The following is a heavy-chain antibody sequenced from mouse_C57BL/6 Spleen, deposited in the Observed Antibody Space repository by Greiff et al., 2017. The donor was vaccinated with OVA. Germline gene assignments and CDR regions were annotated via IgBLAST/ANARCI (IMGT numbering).Heavy chain of an antibody. D-gene: IGHD1-1*01. V-gene: IGHV2-2*01. J-gene: IGHJ2*01. CDR2: IWSGGST. CDR3: ARSPPITTVVPFDY. Sequence: VQLQESGPGLVQPSQSLSITCTVSGFSLTSYGVHWVRQSPGKGLEWLGVIWSGGSTDYNAAFISRLSISKDNSKSQVFFKMNSLQADDTAIYYCARSPPITTVVPFDYWGQGTTLTVSS. CDR1: GFSLTSYG.